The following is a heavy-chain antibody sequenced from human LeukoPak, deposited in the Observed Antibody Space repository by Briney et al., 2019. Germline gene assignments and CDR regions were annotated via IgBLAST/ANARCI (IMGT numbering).Heavy chain of an antibody. V-gene: IGHV4-34*01. CDR1: GGSFSGYY. CDR3: ARGRLAAAGIGY. D-gene: IGHD6-13*01. J-gene: IGHJ4*02. Sequence: SETLSLTRAVYGGSFSGYYWSWIRQPPGKGLEWIGEINHSGSTNYNPSLKSRVTISVDTSKNQFSLKLSSVTAADTAVYYCARGRLAAAGIGYWGQGTLVTVSS. CDR2: INHSGST.